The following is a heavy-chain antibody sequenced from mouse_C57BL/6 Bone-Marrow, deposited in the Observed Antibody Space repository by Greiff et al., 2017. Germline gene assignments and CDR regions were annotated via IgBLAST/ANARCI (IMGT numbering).Heavy chain of an antibody. D-gene: IGHD2-3*01. CDR3: ARSRADGYYVFWYFDV. J-gene: IGHJ1*03. V-gene: IGHV8-8*01. CDR2: IWWDDDN. CDR1: GFSLSTFGLG. Sequence: QVTLKVCGPGILQPSQTLSLTCSFSGFSLSTFGLGVGWIRQPSGKGLEWLAHIWWDDDNYYNPALKSRLTISKDTSKNQVFLKIANVYTADTATYYCARSRADGYYVFWYFDVWGTGTTVTVSS.